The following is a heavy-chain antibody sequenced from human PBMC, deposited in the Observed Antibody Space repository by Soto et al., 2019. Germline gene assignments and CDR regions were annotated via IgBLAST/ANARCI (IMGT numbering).Heavy chain of an antibody. V-gene: IGHV4-59*01. CDR3: ARGVTTALREAFEI. Sequence: QVQLQESGPGLVKPSETLSLTCTVSGGSISSYYWSWIRQPPGKGLEWIGDSYYSGSTNYNPSLKSRVPISVATSTTQFPLKLRSVTAAATAVYYCARGVTTALREAFEIWGQGTMVTVSS. J-gene: IGHJ3*02. CDR2: SYYSGST. D-gene: IGHD4-17*01. CDR1: GGSISSYY.